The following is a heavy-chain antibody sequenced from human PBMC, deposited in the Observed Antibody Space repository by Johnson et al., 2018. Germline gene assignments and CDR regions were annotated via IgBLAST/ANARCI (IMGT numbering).Heavy chain of an antibody. CDR2: VLYAEDT. CDR3: ARDNSPHWYFGL. D-gene: IGHD2-21*01. CDR1: GDSISSSNSF. V-gene: IGHV4-39*07. Sequence: QVQLQESGPGLVKPSATLSLTCTVSGDSISSSNSFWAWIRQPPGKGLEWIGSVLYAEDTLYNPSLKSRVTISIDTSKNQFSLRMHSLTAADTAEYYCARDNSPHWYFGLWGRGTLVTVSS. J-gene: IGHJ2*01.